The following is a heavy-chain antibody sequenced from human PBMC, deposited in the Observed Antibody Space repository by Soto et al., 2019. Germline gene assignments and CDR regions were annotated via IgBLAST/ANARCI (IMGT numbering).Heavy chain of an antibody. CDR1: GFTFSSYA. V-gene: IGHV3-23*01. Sequence: GGSLRLSCAASGFTFSSYAMSWVRQAPGKGLEWVSAISGSGGSTYYADSVKGRFTISRDNSKNTLYLQMNSLRAEDTAVYYCAKGVSTSRCPYYYGIDVWGQGTTVTVSS. J-gene: IGHJ6*02. D-gene: IGHD2-2*01. CDR3: AKGVSTSRCPYYYGIDV. CDR2: ISGSGGST.